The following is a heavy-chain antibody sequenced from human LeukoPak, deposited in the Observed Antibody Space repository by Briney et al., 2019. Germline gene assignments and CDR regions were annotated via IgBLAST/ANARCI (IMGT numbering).Heavy chain of an antibody. CDR1: GGTFSSYA. D-gene: IGHD3-22*01. J-gene: IGHJ4*02. Sequence: ASVKVSCKASGGTFSSYAISWVRQAPGQGLEWMGWINPNSGGTNYAQKFQGWVTMTRDTSISTAYMELSRLRSDDTAVYYCAREGGQEYYDSSGYYDYWGQGTLVTVSS. V-gene: IGHV1-2*04. CDR2: INPNSGGT. CDR3: AREGGQEYYDSSGYYDY.